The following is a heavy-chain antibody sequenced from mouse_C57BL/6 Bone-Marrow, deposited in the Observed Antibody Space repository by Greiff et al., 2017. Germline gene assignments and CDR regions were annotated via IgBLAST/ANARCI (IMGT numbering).Heavy chain of an antibody. V-gene: IGHV5-17*01. CDR3: ATVVANYFDY. J-gene: IGHJ2*01. Sequence: DVKLQESGGCLVKPGGSLKLSCAASGFTFSDYGMHWVRQAPEKGLEWVAYISSGSSTIYYADTVKGRFTISRDNAKNTLFLQMTSLRSEDTAMYYCATVVANYFDYWGQGTTLTASS. CDR2: ISSGSSTI. D-gene: IGHD1-1*01. CDR1: GFTFSDYG.